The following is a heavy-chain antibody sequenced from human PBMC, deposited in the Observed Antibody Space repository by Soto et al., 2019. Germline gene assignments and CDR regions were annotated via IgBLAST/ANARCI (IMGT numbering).Heavy chain of an antibody. D-gene: IGHD2-15*01. CDR3: AARPYCSGGSCSLPFDY. Sequence: GASVKVSCKASGGTFSSYAISWVRQAPGQGLEWMGGIIPIFGTANYAQKFQGRVTITADESTSTAYMELSSLRSEDTAVYYCAARPYCSGGSCSLPFDYWGQGTLVTVSS. V-gene: IGHV1-69*13. J-gene: IGHJ4*02. CDR1: GGTFSSYA. CDR2: IIPIFGTA.